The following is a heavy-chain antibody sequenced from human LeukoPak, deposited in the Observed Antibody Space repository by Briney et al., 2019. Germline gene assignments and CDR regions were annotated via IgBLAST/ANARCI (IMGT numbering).Heavy chain of an antibody. D-gene: IGHD1-26*01. Sequence: GGSLRLSCAASGFTFSTYAMSWVRQAPGKGLEWVSTISNSDDSTYYADSVKGRFAISRDNSKNTLYLQMNSLRAEDTAVYYCAKGASGSYSVDAFDIWGQGTMVTVSS. CDR3: AKGASGSYSVDAFDI. CDR1: GFTFSTYA. CDR2: ISNSDDST. J-gene: IGHJ3*02. V-gene: IGHV3-23*01.